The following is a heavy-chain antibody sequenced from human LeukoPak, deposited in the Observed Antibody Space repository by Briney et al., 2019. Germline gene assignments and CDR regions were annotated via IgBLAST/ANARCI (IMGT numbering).Heavy chain of an antibody. CDR2: ISGSSIYI. Sequence: NSGGSLRLYCAASGFTFSTYSMNWVRQAPGKGLEWVSSISGSSIYIYYADSVKGRFTISRDNAKNSLYLQMNSLRAEDTAVYYCARDPPYYDSSGYYYDYWGQGTLVTVSS. CDR3: ARDPPYYDSSGYYYDY. J-gene: IGHJ4*02. CDR1: GFTFSTYS. V-gene: IGHV3-21*01. D-gene: IGHD3-22*01.